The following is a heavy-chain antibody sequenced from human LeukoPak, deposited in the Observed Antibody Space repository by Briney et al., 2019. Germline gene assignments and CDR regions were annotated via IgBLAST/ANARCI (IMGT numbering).Heavy chain of an antibody. J-gene: IGHJ4*02. D-gene: IGHD6-19*01. CDR2: ITHSGST. Sequence: SETLSLTCAVYGGSFSGYYWSWIRQPPGKGLEWIGEITHSGSTNYNPSLKSRVTISVDTSKNQFSLKLSSVTAADTAVYYCARGKRLVRFDYWGQGTLVTVSS. CDR3: ARGKRLVRFDY. V-gene: IGHV4-34*01. CDR1: GGSFSGYY.